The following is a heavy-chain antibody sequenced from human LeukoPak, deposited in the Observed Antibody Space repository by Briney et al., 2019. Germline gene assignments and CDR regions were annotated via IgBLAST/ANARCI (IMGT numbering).Heavy chain of an antibody. J-gene: IGHJ4*02. CDR2: ISYDGSNK. V-gene: IGHV3-30-3*01. CDR3: ARNPLGSSASFDY. D-gene: IGHD6-6*01. CDR1: GFTFSSYA. Sequence: GGSLRLSCAASGFTFSSYAMHWVRQAPGKGLEWVAVISYDGSNKYYADSVKGRFTISRDNSKNTLYLQMNSLRAEDTAVYYCARNPLGSSASFDYWGQGTLVTVSS.